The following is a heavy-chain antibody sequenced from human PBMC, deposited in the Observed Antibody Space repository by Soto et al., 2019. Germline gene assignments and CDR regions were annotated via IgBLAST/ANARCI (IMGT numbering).Heavy chain of an antibody. Sequence: PGGALRIYSAGTGLAFSGSTIHWVGQTSGKGQEWVGRIRSKANSFATAYAASVKGRFIISRDDSKTTAYLQMNSLKIEDTAVYYCFRENYFSYHGMDVWGQGTTGTVYS. CDR3: FRENYFSYHGMDV. CDR1: GLAFSGST. CDR2: IRSKANSFAT. V-gene: IGHV3-73*01. J-gene: IGHJ6*02.